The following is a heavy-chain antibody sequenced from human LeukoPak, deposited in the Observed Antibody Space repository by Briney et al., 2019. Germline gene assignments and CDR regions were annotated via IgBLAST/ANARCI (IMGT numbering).Heavy chain of an antibody. V-gene: IGHV4-34*01. CDR1: GGSFSGYY. J-gene: IGHJ4*02. Sequence: SETLSLTCAVYGGSFSGYYWSWIRQPPGKGLEWIGEINHSGSTNYNPSLKSRVTISVDTSKNQFSLKLSSVTAADTAVYYCARRSYLNPPNYWGQGTLVTVSS. D-gene: IGHD5-18*01. CDR2: INHSGST. CDR3: ARRSYLNPPNY.